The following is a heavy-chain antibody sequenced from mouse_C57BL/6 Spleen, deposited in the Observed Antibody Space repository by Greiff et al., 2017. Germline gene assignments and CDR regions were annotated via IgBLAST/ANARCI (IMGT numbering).Heavy chain of an antibody. CDR1: GYAFSSYW. CDR3: ARKLSYYGSSSYYFDY. D-gene: IGHD1-1*01. V-gene: IGHV1-80*01. Sequence: QVQLKESGAELVKPGASVKISCKASGYAFSSYWMNWVKQRPGKGLEWIGQIYPGDGDTNYNGKFKGKATLTADKSSSTAYMQLSSLTSEDSAVYFCARKLSYYGSSSYYFDYWGQGTTLTVSS. CDR2: IYPGDGDT. J-gene: IGHJ2*01.